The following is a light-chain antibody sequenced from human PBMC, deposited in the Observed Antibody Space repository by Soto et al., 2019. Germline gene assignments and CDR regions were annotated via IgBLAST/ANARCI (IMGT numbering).Light chain of an antibody. CDR2: GAS. V-gene: IGKV3-15*01. J-gene: IGKJ1*01. CDR3: QQHNKWPPEK. CDR1: QSVSSN. Sequence: EIVMTHSPATLSVSPGDRATLSFSSSQSVSSNLAWYQQRPGQAPRLLIYGASTRATGIPARFSGSGSGTEFTLTISSLQSEDFAVYYCQQHNKWPPEKFGQGTKVDIK.